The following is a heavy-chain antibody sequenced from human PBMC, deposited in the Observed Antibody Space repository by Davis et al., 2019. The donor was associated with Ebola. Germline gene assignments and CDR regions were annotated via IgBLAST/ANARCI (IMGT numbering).Heavy chain of an antibody. V-gene: IGHV4-59*11. Sequence: PSETLSLTCTVSGVSISRHYWSWIRQPPGKRLEWIGSIYYTGSTYYNPSLKSRVTISADTSKNQFSLNLRSVTAADTAVYYCVRFGRGAYWGQGTLVTVSS. CDR3: VRFGRGAY. D-gene: IGHD3-16*01. CDR2: IYYTGST. J-gene: IGHJ4*02. CDR1: GVSISRHY.